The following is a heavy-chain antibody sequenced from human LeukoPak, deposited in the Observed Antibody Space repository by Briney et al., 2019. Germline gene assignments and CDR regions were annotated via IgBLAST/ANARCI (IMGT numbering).Heavy chain of an antibody. Sequence: ASVKVSCKASGYTFGSYGISWVRQAPGQGLEWMGWISAYHGNTYYAQKLQGRVTLTTDTSTNTAYMELRSLRSDDTAIYYCARDLYYYDSSGYHDVFDIWGQGTMVTVSS. CDR3: ARDLYYYDSSGYHDVFDI. V-gene: IGHV1-18*01. D-gene: IGHD3-22*01. CDR1: GYTFGSYG. CDR2: ISAYHGNT. J-gene: IGHJ3*02.